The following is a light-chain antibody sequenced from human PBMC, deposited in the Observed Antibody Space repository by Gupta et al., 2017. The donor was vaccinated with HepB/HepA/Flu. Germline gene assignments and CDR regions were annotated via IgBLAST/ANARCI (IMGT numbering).Light chain of an antibody. CDR2: GAS. Sequence: EIVMTQSPATLSVSPGERATLPCRASQSVSSNLAWYQQKPGQAPRLLIYGASTRATGIPARCSGSGPGTEFTLTISSLQSEDFAVYYCQQYNNWPPLTFGGGTKVEIK. V-gene: IGKV3-15*01. CDR3: QQYNNWPPLT. J-gene: IGKJ4*01. CDR1: QSVSSN.